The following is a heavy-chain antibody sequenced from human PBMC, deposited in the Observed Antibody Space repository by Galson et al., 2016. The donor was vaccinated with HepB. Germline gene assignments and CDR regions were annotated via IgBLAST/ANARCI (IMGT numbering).Heavy chain of an antibody. Sequence: SVKVSCKASGYSFTTYAMHWVRQAPGQRLEWMGWISAGNGDTKYSQKFQGRVTITRDTPASTAYMELSSLRSEDTAMHFCARDIAGYPPYYYYGMDVWGQGTTVTVSS. V-gene: IGHV1-3*01. CDR3: ARDIAGYPPYYYYGMDV. D-gene: IGHD3-9*01. J-gene: IGHJ6*02. CDR2: ISAGNGDT. CDR1: GYSFTTYA.